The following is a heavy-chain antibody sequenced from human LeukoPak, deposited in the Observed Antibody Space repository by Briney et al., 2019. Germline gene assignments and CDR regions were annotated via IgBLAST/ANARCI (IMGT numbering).Heavy chain of an antibody. CDR3: ARDGGFGELLYDY. Sequence: GGSLRLSCAASGFTFSSYGMHWVRQAPGKGLEYVSAISSNGGSTYYANSVKGRFTISRDNSKNTLYLQMGSLRAEDMAVYYCARDGGFGELLYDYWGQGTLVTVSS. J-gene: IGHJ4*02. D-gene: IGHD3-10*01. CDR2: ISSNGGST. CDR1: GFTFSSYG. V-gene: IGHV3-64*01.